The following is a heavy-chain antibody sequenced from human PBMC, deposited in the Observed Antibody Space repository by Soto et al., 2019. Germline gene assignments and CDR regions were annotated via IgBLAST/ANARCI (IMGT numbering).Heavy chain of an antibody. CDR2: IYYSGTS. J-gene: IGHJ4*02. CDR3: TDMRGQWLPRD. D-gene: IGHD6-19*01. Sequence: SETRSLTCTGPCYFIRGSDYLWGWIRPPPGRGLEWIGNIYYSGTSYSYPSLKGRVTMSVDTSKNQFSMRLNSVTAADTAVYYCTDMRGQWLPRDWGRGIMVT. V-gene: IGHV4-39*01. CDR1: CYFIRGSDYL.